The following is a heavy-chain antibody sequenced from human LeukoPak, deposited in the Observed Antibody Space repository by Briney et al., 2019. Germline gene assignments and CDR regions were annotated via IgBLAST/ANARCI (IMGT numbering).Heavy chain of an antibody. V-gene: IGHV3-48*03. CDR1: GFTFSSYE. CDR3: ARGRPIAAAGTVWFDP. Sequence: QPGGSLRLSCAASGFTFSSYEMNWVRQAPGKGLEWVSYISSSGSTIYYADSVKGRFTISRDNAKNSLYLQMNSLRAEDTAVYYCARGRPIAAAGTVWFDPWGQGNLVTVSS. J-gene: IGHJ5*02. CDR2: ISSSGSTI. D-gene: IGHD6-13*01.